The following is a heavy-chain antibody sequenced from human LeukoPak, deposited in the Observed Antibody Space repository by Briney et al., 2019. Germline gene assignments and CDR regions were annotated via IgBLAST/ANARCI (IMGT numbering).Heavy chain of an antibody. V-gene: IGHV1-69*13. J-gene: IGHJ2*01. Sequence: ASVKVSCKASGGTFGSYAISWVRQAPGQGLEWMGGIIPIFGTANYAQKFQGRVTITADESTSTAYMELSSLRSEDTAVYYCARVHCSSTSCLTYFDLWGRGTLVTVSS. CDR1: GGTFGSYA. CDR3: ARVHCSSTSCLTYFDL. CDR2: IIPIFGTA. D-gene: IGHD2-2*01.